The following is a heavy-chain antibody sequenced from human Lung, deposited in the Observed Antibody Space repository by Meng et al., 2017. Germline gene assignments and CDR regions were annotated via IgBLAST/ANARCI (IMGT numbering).Heavy chain of an antibody. Sequence: QVQLVQPGDEVEKSGCAVKVSCKASGGTFSSYAISCVRQAPGQGLEWMGGIIPILGIENYAQKFQGRVTITADKSTSTAYMELSSLRSEDTAVYYCARGSYCGGDCYFLFDYWGQGTLVTVSS. D-gene: IGHD2-21*02. CDR1: GGTFSSYA. J-gene: IGHJ4*02. V-gene: IGHV1-69*10. CDR2: IIPILGIE. CDR3: ARGSYCGGDCYFLFDY.